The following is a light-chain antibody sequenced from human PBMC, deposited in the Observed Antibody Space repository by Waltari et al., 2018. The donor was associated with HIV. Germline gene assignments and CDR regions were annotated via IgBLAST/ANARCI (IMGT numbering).Light chain of an antibody. V-gene: IGLV1-40*01. Sequence: QSVLTQAPSVSGAPGQRVTISCTGSRSNFGTGYDVHWYQQLPGTAPKLLIYANNQRPSGVPARFSGSKSATSASLVITGLQAEDEADYYCQSYDSSLNGHVV. CDR2: ANN. J-gene: IGLJ2*01. CDR1: RSNFGTGYD. CDR3: QSYDSSLNGHVV.